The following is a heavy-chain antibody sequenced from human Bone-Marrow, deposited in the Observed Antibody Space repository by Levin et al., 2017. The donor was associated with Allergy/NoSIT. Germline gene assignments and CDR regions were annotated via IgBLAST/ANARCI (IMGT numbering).Heavy chain of an antibody. CDR2: ISTSGSDV. CDR1: GFTFSSYH. J-gene: IGHJ4*02. V-gene: IGHV3-48*02. Sequence: LSLPCAASGFTFSSYHMNWVRQAPGKGLEWVAHISTSGSDVKYGDSVRGRFTISRDNAKNSLFLQMNSLRDEDTAVYFCARRLGNSWLDYWGQGSLVTVSS. CDR3: ARRLGNSWLDY. D-gene: IGHD6-13*01.